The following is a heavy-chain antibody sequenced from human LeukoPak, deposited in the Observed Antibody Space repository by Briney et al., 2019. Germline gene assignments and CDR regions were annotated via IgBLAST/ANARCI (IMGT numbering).Heavy chain of an antibody. D-gene: IGHD1-26*01. CDR3: ARFRRLGATRDAFDI. J-gene: IGHJ3*02. CDR2: IYYSGST. V-gene: IGHV4-39*01. Sequence: SETLSLTCTVSGGSISSSSYYWGWIRQPPGKGLEWIGSIYYSGSTYYNPSLKSRVTISVDMSKNQFSLKLSSVTAADTAVYYCARFRRLGATRDAFDIWGQGTMVTVSS. CDR1: GGSISSSSYY.